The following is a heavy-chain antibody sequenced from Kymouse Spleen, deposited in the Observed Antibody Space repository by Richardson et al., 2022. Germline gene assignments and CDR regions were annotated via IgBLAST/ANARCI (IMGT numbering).Heavy chain of an antibody. Sequence: EVQLVESGGGLVQPGGSLRLSCAASGFTFSSYDMHWVRQATGKGLEWVSAIGTAGDTYYPGSVKGRFTISRENAKNSLYLQMNSLRAGDTAVYYCARDGITGTIDAFDIWGQGTMVTVSS. CDR3: ARDGITGTIDAFDI. CDR1: GFTFSSYD. V-gene: IGHV3-13*01. D-gene: IGHD1-7*01. J-gene: IGHJ3*02. CDR2: IGTAGDT.